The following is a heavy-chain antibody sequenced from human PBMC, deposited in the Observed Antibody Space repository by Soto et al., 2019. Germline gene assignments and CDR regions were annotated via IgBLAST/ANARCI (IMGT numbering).Heavy chain of an antibody. CDR1: GDSIGSTTFY. V-gene: IGHV4-39*01. CDR3: ARRCISISCLTF. CDR2: IYYTGST. J-gene: IGHJ4*02. D-gene: IGHD2-2*01. Sequence: QLQLQESGPGLVEPSETLSLTCTVSGDSIGSTTFYWGWIRQALGKGLEWIGNIYYTGSTNYNPSLQSRTTKSVDTSKNQFSLRLSTVTAADSAVYYCARRCISISCLTFWGKGTLVIVSS.